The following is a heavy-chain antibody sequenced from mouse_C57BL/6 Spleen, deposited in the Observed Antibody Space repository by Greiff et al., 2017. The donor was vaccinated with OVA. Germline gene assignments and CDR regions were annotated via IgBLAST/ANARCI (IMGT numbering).Heavy chain of an antibody. D-gene: IGHD1-1*01. Sequence: VQLQQSGPELVKPGASVKISCKASGYTFTDYYMNWVKQSHGKSLEWIGDINPNNGGTSYNQKFKGKATLTVDKSSSTAYMELRSLTSEDSAVYYCARGAYYYGSREYFDVWGTGTTVTVSS. CDR1: GYTFTDYY. CDR3: ARGAYYYGSREYFDV. V-gene: IGHV1-26*01. J-gene: IGHJ1*03. CDR2: INPNNGGT.